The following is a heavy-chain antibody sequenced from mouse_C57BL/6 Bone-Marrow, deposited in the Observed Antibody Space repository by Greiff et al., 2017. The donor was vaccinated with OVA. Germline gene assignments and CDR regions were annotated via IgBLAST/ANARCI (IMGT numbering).Heavy chain of an antibody. D-gene: IGHD2-2*01. CDR3: ARGGYDGRYYYAMDY. V-gene: IGHV1-53*01. Sequence: QVQLQQPGTELVKPGASVKLSCKASGYTFTSYWMHWVKQRPGQGLEWIGNINPSNGGTNYNEKFKSKATLTVDKSSSTAYMQLSSLTSEDAAVYYGARGGYDGRYYYAMDYWGQGTSVTVSS. J-gene: IGHJ4*01. CDR1: GYTFTSYW. CDR2: INPSNGGT.